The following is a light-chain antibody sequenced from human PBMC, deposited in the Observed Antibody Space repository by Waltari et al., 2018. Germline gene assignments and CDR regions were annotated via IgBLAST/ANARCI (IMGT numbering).Light chain of an antibody. CDR1: SSDVGSYNL. CDR3: CSYAGGSTPWV. CDR2: EVN. V-gene: IGLV2-23*02. Sequence: QSALTQPASVSGSPGQSITISCTGTSSDVGSYNLVSWYQQYPGKAPKLLLYEVNKRPSGVSQRFSGSKSGNTASLTISGLQAEDEADYYCCSYAGGSTPWVFGGGTKLTVL. J-gene: IGLJ3*02.